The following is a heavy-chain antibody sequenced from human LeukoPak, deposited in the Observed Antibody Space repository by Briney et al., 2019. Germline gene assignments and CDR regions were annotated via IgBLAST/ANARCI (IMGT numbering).Heavy chain of an antibody. CDR2: ISIGGNTI. Sequence: GGSLRLSCAASGFTFSNYGMHWVRQAPGKGLEWVSYISIGGNTIYYADSVKGRFTISRDNAKNSLSLQMNSLRAEDTAVYFCARGGPLIDCWGQGTLVTVSS. V-gene: IGHV3-48*04. CDR3: ARGGPLIDC. J-gene: IGHJ4*02. CDR1: GFTFSNYG.